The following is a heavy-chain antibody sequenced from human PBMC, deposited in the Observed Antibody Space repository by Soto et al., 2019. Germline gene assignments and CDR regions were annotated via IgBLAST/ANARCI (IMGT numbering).Heavy chain of an antibody. CDR2: IRSKAYGGTT. CDR1: GFTFGDYA. D-gene: IGHD1-26*01. CDR3: TRDSGGSYLFNWFDP. V-gene: IGHV3-49*03. Sequence: GGSLRLSCTASGFTFGDYAMSWFRQAPGKGLEWVGFIRSKAYGGTTEYAASVKGRFTISRDDSKSIAYLQMNSLKTEDTAVYYCTRDSGGSYLFNWFDPWGQGTLVTVSS. J-gene: IGHJ5*02.